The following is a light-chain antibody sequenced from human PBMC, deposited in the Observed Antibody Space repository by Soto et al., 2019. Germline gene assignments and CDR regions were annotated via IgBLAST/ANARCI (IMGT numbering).Light chain of an antibody. CDR1: QAIYNY. J-gene: IGKJ4*01. V-gene: IGKV1-27*01. CDR3: QKFSAVPT. Sequence: DIQMTQSPSSLSASVGDRVTITCRASQAIYNYLAWYQQKPGKVPTLLISAASTLQSGVPSRFGGSGSGTDCTLTISSLQPEVVATYYCQKFSAVPTFGGGTKVEI. CDR2: AAS.